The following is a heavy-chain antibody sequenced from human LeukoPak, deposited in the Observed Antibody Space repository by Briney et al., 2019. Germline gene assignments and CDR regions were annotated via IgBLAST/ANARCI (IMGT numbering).Heavy chain of an antibody. Sequence: ASVKVSCKVSGYTLTELSMHWVRQAPGQGLEWMGIINPSGGSTSYAQKFQGRVTITADKSTSTAYMELSSLRSEDTAVYYCAREGSIAAAPIGSPDAFDIWGQGTMVTVSS. D-gene: IGHD6-13*01. CDR2: INPSGGST. J-gene: IGHJ3*02. CDR3: AREGSIAAAPIGSPDAFDI. CDR1: GYTLTELS. V-gene: IGHV1-46*01.